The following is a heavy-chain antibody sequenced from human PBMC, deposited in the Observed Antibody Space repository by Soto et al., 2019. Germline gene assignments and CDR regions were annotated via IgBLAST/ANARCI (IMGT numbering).Heavy chain of an antibody. CDR3: AKATSGAVYWYFDL. D-gene: IGHD3-10*01. V-gene: IGHV1-69*12. Sequence: QVQLVQSGAEVEKPGSSVKVSCKVSGGTFSTYALSWVRQAPGQGLEWIGGITPILDAAQYAQKFQGRVTLTADESTSTAYMELSSLRSEDTAVYYCAKATSGAVYWYFDLWGRGTLVTVSS. CDR1: GGTFSTYA. J-gene: IGHJ2*01. CDR2: ITPILDAA.